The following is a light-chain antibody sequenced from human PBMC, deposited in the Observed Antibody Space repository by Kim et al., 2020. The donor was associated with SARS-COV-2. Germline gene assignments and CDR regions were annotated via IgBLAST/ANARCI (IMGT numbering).Light chain of an antibody. Sequence: ATLSLYPGERPPLACRASQSVGNYLAWYQQKPGQAPRLLIYDASKRATGIPDRFRGSGYGTDFTLTIGTLEPEDSAVYYCQQRGNFGQGTRLEIK. J-gene: IGKJ5*01. CDR1: QSVGNY. CDR3: QQRGN. CDR2: DAS. V-gene: IGKV3-11*01.